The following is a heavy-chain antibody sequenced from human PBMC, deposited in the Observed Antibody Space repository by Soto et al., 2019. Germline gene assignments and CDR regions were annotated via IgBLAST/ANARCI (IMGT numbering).Heavy chain of an antibody. CDR3: ASRDPGTSVDY. D-gene: IGHD1-7*01. J-gene: IGHJ4*02. Sequence: ETLSLTCAASGGSFTSNNWWTWVRQPPGQGLEWIGEIYRTGSTNYNPSLKSRVTISLDKSENQFSLKVTSLTAADTAVYYCASRDPGTSVDYWGQGTLVTVSS. CDR2: IYRTGST. V-gene: IGHV4-4*02. CDR1: GGSFTSNNW.